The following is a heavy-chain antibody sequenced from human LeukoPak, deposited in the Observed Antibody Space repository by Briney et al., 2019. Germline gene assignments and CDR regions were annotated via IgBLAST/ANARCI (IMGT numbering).Heavy chain of an antibody. CDR3: ARDKIVGATHFDY. CDR1: GFTFSSYG. J-gene: IGHJ4*02. V-gene: IGHV3-7*01. Sequence: PGGSLRLSCAASGFTFSSYGMHWVRQAPGKGLEWVANINQDGSEKYYVDSVKGRFTISRDNAKNSLYLQMNSLRAEDTAVYYCARDKIVGATHFDYWGQGTLVTVSS. CDR2: INQDGSEK. D-gene: IGHD1-26*01.